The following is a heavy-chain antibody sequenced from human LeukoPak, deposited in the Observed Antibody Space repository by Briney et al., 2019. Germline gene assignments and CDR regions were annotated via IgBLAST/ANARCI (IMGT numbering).Heavy chain of an antibody. J-gene: IGHJ4*02. CDR1: GYSFTSYW. CDR2: IYPGDSDT. Sequence: GASLQISCKGSGYSFTSYWIGWVRQLPGKGLEWMGIIYPGDSDTRYSPSFQGQVTISADKSISTAYLQWSSLKASDTAMYYCARHDMVRGVIAIDYWGQGTLVTVSS. CDR3: ARHDMVRGVIAIDY. D-gene: IGHD3-10*01. V-gene: IGHV5-51*01.